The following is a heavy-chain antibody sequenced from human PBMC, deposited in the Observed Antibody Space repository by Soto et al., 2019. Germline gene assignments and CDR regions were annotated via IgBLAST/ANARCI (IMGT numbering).Heavy chain of an antibody. CDR3: TRGYGDYVRDS. Sequence: EVQLVESGGGLVQPGGSLKLSCAVSGFTFSGSAMHWVRQASGKGLEWVGRIRSKSNSYATAYAASVKGRFTISRDDSTNTAYLQMNRLTPEDTAVYYCTRGYGDYVRDSWGQGTLVTVSS. CDR2: IRSKSNSYAT. D-gene: IGHD4-17*01. V-gene: IGHV3-73*01. CDR1: GFTFSGSA. J-gene: IGHJ5*01.